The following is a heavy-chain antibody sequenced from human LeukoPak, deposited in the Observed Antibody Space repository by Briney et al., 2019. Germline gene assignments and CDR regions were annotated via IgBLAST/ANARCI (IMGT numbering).Heavy chain of an antibody. CDR3: ARAWNDYGDPFDY. D-gene: IGHD4-17*01. CDR1: GFTFSSYA. Sequence: GGSLRLSCAASGFTFSSYAMHWVRQAPGKGLEWVAVISYDGSNKYYADSVKGRFTISRDNSRNTLYLQMNSLRAEDTAVYYCARAWNDYGDPFDYWGQGTLVTVSS. J-gene: IGHJ4*02. V-gene: IGHV3-30*04. CDR2: ISYDGSNK.